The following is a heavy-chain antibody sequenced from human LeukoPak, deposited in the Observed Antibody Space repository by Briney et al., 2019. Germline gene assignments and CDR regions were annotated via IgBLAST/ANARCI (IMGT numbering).Heavy chain of an antibody. CDR2: IYYSGST. D-gene: IGHD3-3*01. CDR3: ARVGYDFWSGYYNPDGLFT. V-gene: IGHV4-59*01. J-gene: IGHJ5*02. CDR1: GGSISSYY. Sequence: PSETLSLACTVSGGSISSYYWSWIRQPPGKGLEWIGYIYYSGSTNYNPSLKSRVTISVDTSKNQFSLKLSSVTAADTAVYYCARVGYDFWSGYYNPDGLFTWGQGTLVTVSS.